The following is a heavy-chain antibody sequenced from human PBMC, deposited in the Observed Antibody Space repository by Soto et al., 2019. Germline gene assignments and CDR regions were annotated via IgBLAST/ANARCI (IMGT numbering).Heavy chain of an antibody. CDR2: IRGSGSTI. CDR3: AKGIAARPNYFDY. Sequence: GGSLRLSCAASGFTFSSYSMNWVRQAPGKGLEWVSYIRGSGSTIYYADSVRGRVTISRDNAKNSLYLQMNSLRAEDTAVYYCAKGIAARPNYFDYWGQGTLVTSPQ. J-gene: IGHJ4*02. D-gene: IGHD6-6*01. V-gene: IGHV3-48*01. CDR1: GFTFSSYS.